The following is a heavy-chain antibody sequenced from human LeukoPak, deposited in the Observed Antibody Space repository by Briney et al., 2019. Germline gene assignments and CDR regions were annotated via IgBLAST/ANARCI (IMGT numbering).Heavy chain of an antibody. CDR1: GGSISSSSYY. CDR3: ASSPDYDLGLFDI. V-gene: IGHV4-39*07. J-gene: IGHJ3*02. D-gene: IGHD3-16*01. CDR2: IYYSGST. Sequence: SETLSLTCTVSGGSISSSSYYWGWIRQPPGKGREWIGSIYYSGSTYYNPSLKSRVTISVDTSKKQFSLKLSSVTAADTAVYHCASSPDYDLGLFDIWGQGTMVTVSS.